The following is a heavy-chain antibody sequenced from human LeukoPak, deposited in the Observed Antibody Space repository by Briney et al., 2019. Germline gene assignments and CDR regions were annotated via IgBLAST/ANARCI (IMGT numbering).Heavy chain of an antibody. CDR3: ARVLGYFDY. Sequence: GGSLRLSCAASGFTFSTYEMNWVRQAPGKGLEWISYISSSGSTIYYADSVKGRFTISRDNAKNSLYLEMNSLRAEDTAVYYCARVLGYFDYWGLGILVTVPS. CDR2: ISSSGSTI. J-gene: IGHJ4*02. V-gene: IGHV3-48*03. CDR1: GFTFSTYE.